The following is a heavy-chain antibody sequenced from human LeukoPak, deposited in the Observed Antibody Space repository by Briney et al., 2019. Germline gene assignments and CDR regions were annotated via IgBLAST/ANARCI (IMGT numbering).Heavy chain of an antibody. J-gene: IGHJ6*03. Sequence: SETLSLTCTVSGGSISSYYWSWIRQPPGKGLEWIGYIYTSGSTNYNPSLKSRVTISVVTSKNQFSLKLSSVTAADTAVYYCARGVFYYYYMDVWGKGTTVTVSS. D-gene: IGHD3-10*01. CDR1: GGSISSYY. CDR2: IYTSGST. V-gene: IGHV4-4*09. CDR3: ARGVFYYYYMDV.